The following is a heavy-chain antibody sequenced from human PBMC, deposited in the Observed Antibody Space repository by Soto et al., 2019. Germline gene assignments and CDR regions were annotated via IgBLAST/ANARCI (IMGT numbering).Heavy chain of an antibody. J-gene: IGHJ4*02. CDR2: IHYNGNT. Sequence: PSETLSLTCTVSGGSVDSNRYYWAWIRQPPGKGLEWIGSIHYNGNTKYNPSLKSRVTMSVDTSKNQFSLKLISVTAADTAKYFCAREGNLGRWLQPLDFWGQGTLVTVSS. CDR3: AREGNLGRWLQPLDF. CDR1: GGSVDSNRYY. V-gene: IGHV4-61*01. D-gene: IGHD5-12*01.